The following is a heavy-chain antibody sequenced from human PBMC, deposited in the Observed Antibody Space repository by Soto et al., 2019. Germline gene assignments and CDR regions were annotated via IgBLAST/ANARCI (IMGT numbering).Heavy chain of an antibody. Sequence: QVQLVESGGGVVQPGRSLRLSCAASGFTFSSYAMHWVRQAPGKGLEWVAVISYDGSNKYYADSVKGRFTISRDNSKNTLYLQMNSLGAEDTAVYYCARELPFDYWGQGTLVTVSS. CDR1: GFTFSSYA. CDR3: ARELPFDY. J-gene: IGHJ4*02. D-gene: IGHD2-15*01. V-gene: IGHV3-30-3*01. CDR2: ISYDGSNK.